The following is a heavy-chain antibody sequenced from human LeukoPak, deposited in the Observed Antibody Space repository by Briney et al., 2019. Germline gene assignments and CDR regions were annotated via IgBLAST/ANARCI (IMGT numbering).Heavy chain of an antibody. J-gene: IGHJ4*02. CDR2: IYYSGST. CDR3: ARLITMIVVVYFEY. CDR1: GGSISSSSYY. D-gene: IGHD3-22*01. V-gene: IGHV4-39*01. Sequence: SETLSLTCTVSGGSISSSSYYWGWIRQPPRKGLEWIGSIYYSGSTYYNPSLKSRVTISVDTSKNQFSLKLSSVTAADTAVYYCARLITMIVVVYFEYWGQGTLVTVSS.